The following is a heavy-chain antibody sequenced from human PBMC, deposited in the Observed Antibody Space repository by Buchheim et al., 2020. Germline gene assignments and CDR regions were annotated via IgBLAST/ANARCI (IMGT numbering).Heavy chain of an antibody. V-gene: IGHV1-8*01. D-gene: IGHD5-12*01. CDR1: GYTFTSFD. CDR3: GRWLDRGNPNSHLDY. Sequence: HVQLVQSGAEVKKPGASVKVSCKASGYTFTSFDFNWVRRATGRGLEWMGWMNPDSGNVGYAQKFQGRVTMTSDISTNTAYMELSSLTSEDTAVYYCGRWLDRGNPNSHLDYWGQGTL. CDR2: MNPDSGNV. J-gene: IGHJ4*02.